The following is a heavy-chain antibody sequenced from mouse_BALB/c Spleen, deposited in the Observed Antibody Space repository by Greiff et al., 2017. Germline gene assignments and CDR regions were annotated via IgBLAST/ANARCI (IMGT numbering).Heavy chain of an antibody. Sequence: DVKLVESGGGLVKPGGSLKLSCAASGFTFSSYAMSWVRQTPEKRLEWVASISSGGSTYYPDSVKGRFTISRDNARNILYLQMSSLRSEDTAMYYCARGRDGYYVPYYFDDWGQGTTLTVAS. CDR1: GFTFSSYA. D-gene: IGHD2-3*01. CDR2: ISSGGST. V-gene: IGHV5-6-5*01. J-gene: IGHJ2*01. CDR3: ARGRDGYYVPYYFDD.